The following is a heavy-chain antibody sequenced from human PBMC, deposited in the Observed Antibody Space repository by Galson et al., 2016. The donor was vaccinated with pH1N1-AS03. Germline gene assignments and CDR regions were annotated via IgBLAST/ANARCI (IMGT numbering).Heavy chain of an antibody. V-gene: IGHV3-9*01. CDR2: ISWNSGSK. J-gene: IGHJ4*02. CDR1: GFTFDDYA. D-gene: IGHD5-18*01. Sequence: SLRLSCAASGFTFDDYAMHWVRQAPGKGLEWVSGISWNSGSKAYSDSVKGRFTISRDNAKNSLYLQMDILRPEDTALYYCVKDFDKYTFGYGTFFYYWGQGTLVTVSS. CDR3: VKDFDKYTFGYGTFFYY.